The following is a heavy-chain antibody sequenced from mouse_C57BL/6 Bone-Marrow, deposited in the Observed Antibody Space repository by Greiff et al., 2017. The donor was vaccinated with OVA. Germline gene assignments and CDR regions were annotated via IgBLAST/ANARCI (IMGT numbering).Heavy chain of an antibody. CDR2: INSDGGST. D-gene: IGHD1-1*01. Sequence: EVMLVESGGGLVQPGESLKLSCESNEYEFPSHDMSWVRKTPEKRLELVAAINSDGGSTYYPDTMERRFIISRDNTKKTLYLQMSSLRSEDTDLYYCASRDYYGSSYDFDYWGQGTTLTVSS. V-gene: IGHV5-2*01. CDR1: EYEFPSHD. CDR3: ASRDYYGSSYDFDY. J-gene: IGHJ2*01.